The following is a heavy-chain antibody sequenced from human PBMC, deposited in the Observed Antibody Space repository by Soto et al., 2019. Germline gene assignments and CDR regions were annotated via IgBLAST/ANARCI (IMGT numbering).Heavy chain of an antibody. Sequence: SETLSLTCAVYGGSFSGYYWSWIRQPPGKGLEWIGEINHSGSTNYNPSLKSRVTISVDTSKNQFSLKLSSVTAADTAVYYCARGSGTIALIRPKYYFDYWGQGTLVTV. CDR1: GGSFSGYY. J-gene: IGHJ4*02. CDR2: INHSGST. CDR3: ARGSGTIALIRPKYYFDY. V-gene: IGHV4-34*01. D-gene: IGHD6-25*01.